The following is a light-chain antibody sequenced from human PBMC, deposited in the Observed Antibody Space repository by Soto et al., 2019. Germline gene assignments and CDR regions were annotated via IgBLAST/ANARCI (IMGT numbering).Light chain of an antibody. V-gene: IGKV1-27*01. CDR3: QKYNSAPLT. CDR2: AAS. J-gene: IGKJ4*01. Sequence: DIQMTQSPSSLSASVGDRVTITCRASQGISSYLAWYQQKPGKVPKVLIYAASTLQSGVPSRLSGSGSGTDFTLTISSLQPEDAATYYCQKYNSAPLTFGGGTKVEIK. CDR1: QGISSY.